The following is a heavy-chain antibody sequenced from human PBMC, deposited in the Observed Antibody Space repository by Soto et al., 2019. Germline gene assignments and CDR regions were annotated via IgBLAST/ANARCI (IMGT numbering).Heavy chain of an antibody. Sequence: SQTLSLTCAISGDSVSSNSAAWTRVRQSPSRGLEWLGRTYYRSKWYKDYAVSVKSRITINPDTSKNHFFLQLNSVTPEDTAVYYCARARYYYDSSGTIDYWGQGTLVTVSS. V-gene: IGHV6-1*01. CDR3: ARARYYYDSSGTIDY. J-gene: IGHJ4*02. D-gene: IGHD3-22*01. CDR1: GDSVSSNSAA. CDR2: TYYRSKWYK.